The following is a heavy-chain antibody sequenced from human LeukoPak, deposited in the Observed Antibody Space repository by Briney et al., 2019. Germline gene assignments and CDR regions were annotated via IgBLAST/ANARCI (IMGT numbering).Heavy chain of an antibody. V-gene: IGHV5-51*01. CDR2: IYPGDSDT. D-gene: IGHD3-10*01. J-gene: IGHJ1*01. Sequence: PGESLKISCEASGYSFTTYWIGWVRQMPGKGLEWMGIIYPGDSDTRYSPSFQGQVTISADKSINTAYVQWSSLKASDTAMYYCATYAGTSSKYFQHWGQGTLVTVSS. CDR3: ATYAGTSSKYFQH. CDR1: GYSFTTYW.